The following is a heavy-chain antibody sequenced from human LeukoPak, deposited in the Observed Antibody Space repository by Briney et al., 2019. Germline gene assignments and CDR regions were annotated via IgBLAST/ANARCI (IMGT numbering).Heavy chain of an antibody. D-gene: IGHD6-19*01. CDR3: ARDGIGIAVAPQKNFDY. Sequence: PGGSLRLSCAASGFAASGFTFSTFGMHWVRQAPGKGLEWVAFIRYDGSNKYYADSVKGRFTISRDNAKNSLYLQMNSLRAEDTAVYYCARDGIGIAVAPQKNFDYWGQGTLVTVSS. V-gene: IGHV3-30*02. CDR1: GFTFSTFG. J-gene: IGHJ4*02. CDR2: IRYDGSNK.